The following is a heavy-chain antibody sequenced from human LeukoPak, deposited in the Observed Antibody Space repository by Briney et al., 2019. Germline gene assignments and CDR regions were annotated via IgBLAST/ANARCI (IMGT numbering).Heavy chain of an antibody. J-gene: IGHJ6*03. D-gene: IGHD3-3*01. CDR1: GGSISSGDYY. CDR3: ARGITIFGVVMVGYYYMDV. Sequence: SQTLSLTCTVSGGSISSGDYYWSWIRQPPGKGLEWIGYIYYSGSTNYNPSLKSRVTISVDTSKNQFSLKLSSVTAADTAVYYCARGITIFGVVMVGYYYMDVWGKGTTVTVS. V-gene: IGHV4-61*08. CDR2: IYYSGST.